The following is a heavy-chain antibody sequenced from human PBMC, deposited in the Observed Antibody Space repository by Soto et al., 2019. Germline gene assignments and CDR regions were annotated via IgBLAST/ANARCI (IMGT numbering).Heavy chain of an antibody. CDR3: AKDPYPITIFGVVIDY. CDR2: ISGSGGST. V-gene: IGHV3-23*01. D-gene: IGHD3-3*01. CDR1: GFTFSSYA. Sequence: GGSLRLSCAASGFTFSSYAMSWVRQAPGKGLEWVSAISGSGGSTYYADSVKGRFTISRDNSKNTLYLQMNSLRAEDTAVYYCAKDPYPITIFGVVIDYWGQGTLVTVSS. J-gene: IGHJ4*02.